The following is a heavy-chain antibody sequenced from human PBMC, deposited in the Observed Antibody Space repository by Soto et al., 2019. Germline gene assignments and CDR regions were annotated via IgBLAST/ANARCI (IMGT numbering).Heavy chain of an antibody. CDR1: GFTFSSYA. Sequence: EVQLLESGGGLVQPGGSLRLSCAASGFTFSSYAMSWVRQAPGKGLEWVSVISGIGGNTYYADSVKGRFTISRDNSKNTLYLQMNSLRAEDTAVYYCATRGRGIYSFDYWGQGTLVTVSS. V-gene: IGHV3-23*01. J-gene: IGHJ4*02. CDR2: ISGIGGNT. CDR3: ATRGRGIYSFDY. D-gene: IGHD1-26*01.